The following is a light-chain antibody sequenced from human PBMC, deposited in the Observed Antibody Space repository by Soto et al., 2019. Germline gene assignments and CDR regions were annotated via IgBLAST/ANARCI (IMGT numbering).Light chain of an antibody. Sequence: EIVLTQSPGTLSLSPGERATLSCRASQSVSSSFLAWYQQKPGQAPRLLIYGASSRATGIPDRCSGSGSGTDFTLTISRREPEDVAVYYCQQYGSSPLTFGGGTKVEIK. CDR1: QSVSSSF. CDR2: GAS. CDR3: QQYGSSPLT. J-gene: IGKJ4*01. V-gene: IGKV3-20*01.